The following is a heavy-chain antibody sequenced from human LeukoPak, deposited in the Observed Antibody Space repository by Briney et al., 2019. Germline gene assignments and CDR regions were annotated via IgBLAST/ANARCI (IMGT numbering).Heavy chain of an antibody. CDR3: ARGGSSWYADY. CDR1: GGSISSSSYY. D-gene: IGHD6-13*01. V-gene: IGHV4-39*07. Sequence: KPSETLSLTCTVSGGSISSSSYYSGWIRQRPGKGLEWIGSIYYSGSTYYNPSLKSRVTMSVDTSNDQFSLKVSSVTAADTAVYYCARGGSSWYADYWGQGTLVTVSS. CDR2: IYYSGST. J-gene: IGHJ4*02.